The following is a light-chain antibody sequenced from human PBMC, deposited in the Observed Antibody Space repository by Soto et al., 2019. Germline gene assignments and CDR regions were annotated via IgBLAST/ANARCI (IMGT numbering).Light chain of an antibody. J-gene: IGKJ4*01. V-gene: IGKV1-9*01. Sequence: DIPLTQSPSFLSASVGDRVTITCRASQGISSYLAWYQQKPGKAPKLLISVASTLQSGVPSRFSGSGSGTEFTLTIRSLQPEDFATYYCQHHNSYPLTFGGGTKVEIK. CDR3: QHHNSYPLT. CDR2: VAS. CDR1: QGISSY.